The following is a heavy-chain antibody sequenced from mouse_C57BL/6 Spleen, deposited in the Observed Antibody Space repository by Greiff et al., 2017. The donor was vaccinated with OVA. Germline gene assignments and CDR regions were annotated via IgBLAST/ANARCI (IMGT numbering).Heavy chain of an antibody. CDR1: GYTFTSYG. V-gene: IGHV1-81*01. CDR2: IYPRSGNT. Sequence: VQRVESGAELARPGASVKLSCKASGYTFTSYGISWVKQRTGQGLEWIGEIYPRSGNTYYNEKFKGKATLTADKSSSTAYMELRSLTSEDSAVYFCARSSYGNVDYWGQGTTLTVSS. CDR3: ARSSYGNVDY. D-gene: IGHD2-1*01. J-gene: IGHJ2*01.